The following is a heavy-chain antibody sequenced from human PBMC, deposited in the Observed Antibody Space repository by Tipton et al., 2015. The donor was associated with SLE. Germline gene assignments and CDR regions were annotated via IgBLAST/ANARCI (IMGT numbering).Heavy chain of an antibody. CDR1: GGSFSGYY. CDR2: INHSGST. J-gene: IGHJ4*02. V-gene: IGHV4-34*01. D-gene: IGHD6-19*01. Sequence: LRLSCAVYGGSFSGYYWSWIRQPPGKGLEWIGEINHSGSTNYNPSLKSRVTISVDTSKNQFSLKLSSVTAADTAVYYCAGGGGSGWDYFDYWGQGTLVTVSS. CDR3: AGGGGSGWDYFDY.